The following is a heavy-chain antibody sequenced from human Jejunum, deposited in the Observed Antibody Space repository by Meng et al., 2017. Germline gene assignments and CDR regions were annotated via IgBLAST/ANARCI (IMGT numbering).Heavy chain of an antibody. J-gene: IGHJ4*02. D-gene: IGHD4-17*01. CDR3: AREAKSSVNTYYFDS. CDR2: TFYNGNT. V-gene: IGHV4-39*07. CDR1: AGSIFTSSYY. Sequence: SETLSLTCTVSAGSIFTSSYYWVWVRQPPGKGLEWIGTTFYNGNTYYNPSLRSRVTISVDTSNNHFSLKLTSVTAADTAVYYCAREAKSSVNTYYFDSWGQESLVTVSS.